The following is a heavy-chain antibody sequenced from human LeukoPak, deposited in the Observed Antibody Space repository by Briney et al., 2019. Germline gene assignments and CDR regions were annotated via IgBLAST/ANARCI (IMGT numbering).Heavy chain of an antibody. D-gene: IGHD3-10*01. Sequence: SETLSLTCAVYGGSFSGYYWSWIRQPPGKGLEWIGEINHSGSTNYNPSLKSRVTISVDTSKNQFSLKLSSVTAADTAVYYCARDRMVRGHSGAFDIWGQGTRVRVSS. J-gene: IGHJ3*02. CDR1: GGSFSGYY. CDR3: ARDRMVRGHSGAFDI. CDR2: INHSGST. V-gene: IGHV4-34*01.